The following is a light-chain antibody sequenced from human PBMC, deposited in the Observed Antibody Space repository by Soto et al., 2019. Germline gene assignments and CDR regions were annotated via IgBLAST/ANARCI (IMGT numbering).Light chain of an antibody. Sequence: EIVMTQSPATLSVSPGERATRSCRASQSVSSSLAWYQQKPGQAPRLLIYGASTRATGIPARFSGSGSGTEFTLTISSLQSEDFAVYYCQQSNNWRRTFGQGTKVDI. CDR2: GAS. CDR3: QQSNNWRRT. V-gene: IGKV3-15*01. J-gene: IGKJ1*01. CDR1: QSVSSS.